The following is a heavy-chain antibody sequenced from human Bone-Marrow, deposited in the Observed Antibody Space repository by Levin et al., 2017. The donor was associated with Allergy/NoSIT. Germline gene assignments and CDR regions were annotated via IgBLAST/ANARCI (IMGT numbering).Heavy chain of an antibody. CDR3: ARDPNWGNWFDP. CDR1: GFNFNSFS. Sequence: ETLSLTCATSGFNFNSFSMSWVRQAPGKGLEWLADISIDGSVRQYVDAVKGRFTVSRDNTYNSLHLQMNNLRVDDTAVYYCARDPNWGNWFDPWGQGTLVTVSS. V-gene: IGHV3-7*01. D-gene: IGHD7-27*01. CDR2: ISIDGSVR. J-gene: IGHJ5*02.